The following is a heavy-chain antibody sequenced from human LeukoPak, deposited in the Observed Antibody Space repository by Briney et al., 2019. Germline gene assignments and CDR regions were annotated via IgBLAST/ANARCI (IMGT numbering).Heavy chain of an antibody. V-gene: IGHV4-31*03. CDR1: GVSISGRGY. D-gene: IGHD3-9*01. CDR2: IDYSGKT. Sequence: SQTLSLTCSVSGVSISGRGYWGWIRQHPGKGLEWIGYIDYSGKTYYKPSLQSRVIISADTSQNQFTLKVSSVTAADTAVYYCATGYGSGWFDAWGQGAVVTVSS. CDR3: ATGYGSGWFDA. J-gene: IGHJ5*02.